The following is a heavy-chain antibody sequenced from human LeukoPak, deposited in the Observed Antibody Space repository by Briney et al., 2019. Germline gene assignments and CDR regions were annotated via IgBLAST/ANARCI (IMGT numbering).Heavy chain of an antibody. Sequence: GESLKISCKGSGYSFTSYWIGWVRQMPGKGLEWMGIIYPGDSDTRYSPSFQGQVPISAAKSIRTVYLQWSSLKASDTPMYSCARFLAAAGLDYWGQGTLVTVSS. CDR2: IYPGDSDT. V-gene: IGHV5-51*01. J-gene: IGHJ4*02. CDR1: GYSFTSYW. D-gene: IGHD6-13*01. CDR3: ARFLAAAGLDY.